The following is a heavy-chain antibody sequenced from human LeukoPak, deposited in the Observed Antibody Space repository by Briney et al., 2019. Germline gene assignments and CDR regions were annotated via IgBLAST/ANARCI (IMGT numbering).Heavy chain of an antibody. CDR3: ARDGYYDSSGYRTYYYYYMDV. CDR1: GGSISSGSYY. Sequence: PSETLSLTCTVSGGSISSGSYYWSWIRQPAGKGLEWIGRIYTSGSTNYNPSLKSRVTISVDTSKNQFSLKLSSVTAADTAVYYCARDGYYDSSGYRTYYYYYMDVWGKGTTVTISS. J-gene: IGHJ6*03. D-gene: IGHD3-22*01. V-gene: IGHV4-61*02. CDR2: IYTSGST.